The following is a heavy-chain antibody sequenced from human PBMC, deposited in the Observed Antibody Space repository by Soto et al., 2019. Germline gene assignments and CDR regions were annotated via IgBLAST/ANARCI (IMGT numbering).Heavy chain of an antibody. CDR3: EKDYGGNHWIAF. Sequence: GGSLRLSCAASGFTFDDYAMHWVRQAPGKGLEWVSGISYDSGAIGYADSVKGRFTISRDNARNSLFLQLNSLRADDTAFYYSEKDYGGNHWIAFWGLGTLVTVSS. V-gene: IGHV3-9*01. D-gene: IGHD4-17*01. J-gene: IGHJ4*02. CDR2: ISYDSGAI. CDR1: GFTFDDYA.